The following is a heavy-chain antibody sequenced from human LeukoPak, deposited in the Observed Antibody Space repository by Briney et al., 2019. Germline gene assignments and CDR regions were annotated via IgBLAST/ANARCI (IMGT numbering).Heavy chain of an antibody. D-gene: IGHD3-10*01. J-gene: IGHJ4*02. CDR1: GFTFSSYE. Sequence: GGSLRLSCAASGFTFSSYEMNWVRQAPGKGLEWVSYISSSGSTIYYADSVKGRFTISRDNAKNSLYLQVNSLRAEDTGVCYCARALGYYGSGSYADGYWGQGTLVTVSS. CDR2: ISSSGSTI. V-gene: IGHV3-48*03. CDR3: ARALGYYGSGSYADGY.